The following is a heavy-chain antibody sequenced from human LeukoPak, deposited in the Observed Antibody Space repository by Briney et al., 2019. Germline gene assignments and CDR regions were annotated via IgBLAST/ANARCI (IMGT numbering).Heavy chain of an antibody. V-gene: IGHV3-23*01. CDR1: GFTFSSYA. CDR2: ISGSRGST. Sequence: AGGSLRLSCAASGFTFSSYAMSWVRQAPGKGLEWVSAISGSRGSTYYADSVKGRFTISRDNSKNTLYLQMNSLRAEDTAVYYCARLRFLEWLTQGQYYFDYWGQGTLVTVSS. J-gene: IGHJ4*02. D-gene: IGHD3-3*01. CDR3: ARLRFLEWLTQGQYYFDY.